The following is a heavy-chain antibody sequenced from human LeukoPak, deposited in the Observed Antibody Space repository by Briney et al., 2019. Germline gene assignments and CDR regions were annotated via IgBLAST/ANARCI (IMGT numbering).Heavy chain of an antibody. CDR3: TNDGSDFWSGYYKGDYYYYYMDV. D-gene: IGHD3-3*01. CDR2: IRSKANSYAT. Sequence: GGSLKLSCAASGFTFSGSAMHWVRQASGKGLEWVGRIRSKANSYATAYAASVKGRFTISRDDSKNTAYLQMNSLKTEDTAVYYCTNDGSDFWSGYYKGDYYYYYMDVWGRGTTVTVSS. J-gene: IGHJ6*03. V-gene: IGHV3-73*01. CDR1: GFTFSGSA.